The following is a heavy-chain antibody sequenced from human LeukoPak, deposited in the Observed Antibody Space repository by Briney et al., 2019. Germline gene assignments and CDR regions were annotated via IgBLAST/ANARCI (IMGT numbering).Heavy chain of an antibody. CDR1: GGSISSYY. J-gene: IGHJ4*02. D-gene: IGHD6-13*01. V-gene: IGHV4-59*08. Sequence: SETLSLTCTVSGGSISSYYWSWVRQRPGKGLEGIGYIYYSGSNKYRPYLKSRVTISVETSKNQFSLKLSSVTAADTAVYYCARNTAALSHTTIWGQGTLVTVFS. CDR3: ARNTAALSHTTI. CDR2: IYYSGSN.